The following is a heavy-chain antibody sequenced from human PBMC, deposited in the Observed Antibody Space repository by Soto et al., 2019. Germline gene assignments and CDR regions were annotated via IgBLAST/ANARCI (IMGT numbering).Heavy chain of an antibody. V-gene: IGHV3-30*18. D-gene: IGHD2-2*01. J-gene: IGHJ3*01. CDR1: GFMFSSYG. Sequence: GGSLRLSCAASGFMFSSYGIHWVRQAPGRGLEWVAVISYGGTYKYYADSVKGRFTLSRDNSENTVSLQMNSLRPEDTAVYYCAKQYTDLVIGAFDVWGPGAMVTVS. CDR2: ISYGGTYK. CDR3: AKQYTDLVIGAFDV.